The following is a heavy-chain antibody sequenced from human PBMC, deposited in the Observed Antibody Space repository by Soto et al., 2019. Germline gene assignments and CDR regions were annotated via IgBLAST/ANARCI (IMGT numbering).Heavy chain of an antibody. CDR3: ARVQDYVWGSYRYYFDI. J-gene: IGHJ3*02. CDR2: IYYSGST. D-gene: IGHD3-16*02. CDR1: GGSVSSGSYY. V-gene: IGHV4-61*01. Sequence: PSETLSLTCTVSGGSVSSGSYYWSWIRQPPGKGLEWIGYIYYSGSTNYNPSLKSRVTISVDTSKNQFSLKLSSVTAADTAVYYCARVQDYVWGSYRYYFDIWGQGTMVTVSS.